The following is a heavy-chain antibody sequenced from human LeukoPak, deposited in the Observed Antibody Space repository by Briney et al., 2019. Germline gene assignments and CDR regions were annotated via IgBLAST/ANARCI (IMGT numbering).Heavy chain of an antibody. Sequence: SETLSLTCAVYDGSFSGSYCTWIRQPPGKVLEWIGEINHSGSANYNPSLKSRVTILLDTSKNQFSLNLSSLTAADTAVYYCARRPRGVIIKTWFDSWGQGTLVTVSS. CDR3: ARRPRGVIIKTWFDS. V-gene: IGHV4-34*01. CDR1: DGSFSGSY. D-gene: IGHD3-10*01. J-gene: IGHJ5*01. CDR2: INHSGSA.